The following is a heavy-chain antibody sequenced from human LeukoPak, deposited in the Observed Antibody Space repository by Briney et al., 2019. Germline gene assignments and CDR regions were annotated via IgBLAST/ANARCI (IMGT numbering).Heavy chain of an antibody. CDR2: ISAYNGNT. Sequence: ASVKVSCKASGYAFTSYGISWVRQAPGQGLEWMGWISAYNGNTNYAQKLQGRVTMTTDTSTSTAYMELRSLRSDDTAVYYCAREGRVPAAKPCDYWGQGTLVTVSS. CDR3: AREGRVPAAKPCDY. D-gene: IGHD2-2*01. J-gene: IGHJ4*02. V-gene: IGHV1-18*01. CDR1: GYAFTSYG.